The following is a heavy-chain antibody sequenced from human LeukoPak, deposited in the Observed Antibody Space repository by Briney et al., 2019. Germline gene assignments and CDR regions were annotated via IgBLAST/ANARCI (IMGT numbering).Heavy chain of an antibody. CDR3: AKDGPYYDILTGHNPLDY. CDR1: GFTFTKYW. Sequence: GGSLRLSCAASGFTFTKYWMSWVRQAPGKGLEWVANIKHDGSERYYVDSVKGRFTISRDNAKNSLYLQMNSLRAEDTAIYYCAKDGPYYDILTGHNPLDYWGQGTLVTVSS. CDR2: IKHDGSER. J-gene: IGHJ4*02. V-gene: IGHV3-7*04. D-gene: IGHD3-9*01.